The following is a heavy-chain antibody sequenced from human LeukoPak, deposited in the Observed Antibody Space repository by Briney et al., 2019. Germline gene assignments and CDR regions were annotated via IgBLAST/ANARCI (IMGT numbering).Heavy chain of an antibody. CDR2: IYYSGST. V-gene: IGHV4-59*01. Sequence: SETLSLTCTVSGGSISSYYWSWVRQPPGKGLEWIGYIYYSGSTNYNPSLKSRVTISVDTSRNQFSLRVTSVTAADTAVYYCARLRVTTGFDYWDQGIPVTVSS. CDR3: ARLRVTTGFDY. D-gene: IGHD2-21*02. J-gene: IGHJ4*02. CDR1: GGSISSYY.